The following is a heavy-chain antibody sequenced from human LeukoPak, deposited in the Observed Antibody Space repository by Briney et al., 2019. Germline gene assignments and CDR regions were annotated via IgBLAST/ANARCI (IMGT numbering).Heavy chain of an antibody. CDR3: ARYTTGAFDY. CDR2: IDPSDSYT. D-gene: IGHD1-1*01. J-gene: IGHJ4*02. CDR1: GYSFTSYW. Sequence: GESLKISCKGSGYSFTSYWITWVRQMPGKGLEWMGRIDPSDSYTNYSPSFQGHVTISADKSISTAYLQWSSLKASDTAMYYCARYTTGAFDYWGQETLVTVSS. V-gene: IGHV5-10-1*01.